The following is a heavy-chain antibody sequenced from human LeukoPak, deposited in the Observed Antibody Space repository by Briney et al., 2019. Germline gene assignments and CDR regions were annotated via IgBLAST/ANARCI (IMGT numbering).Heavy chain of an antibody. Sequence: GGSLRPSCAASGFTFSSYWMSWVRQAPGKGLEWVANIKQDGSEKYYVDSVKGRFTISRDNAKNSLYLQMNSLRAEDTAVYYCARIQYSSSWYGNYYYYYMDVWGKGTTVTVSS. J-gene: IGHJ6*03. D-gene: IGHD6-13*01. V-gene: IGHV3-7*01. CDR2: IKQDGSEK. CDR3: ARIQYSSSWYGNYYYYYMDV. CDR1: GFTFSSYW.